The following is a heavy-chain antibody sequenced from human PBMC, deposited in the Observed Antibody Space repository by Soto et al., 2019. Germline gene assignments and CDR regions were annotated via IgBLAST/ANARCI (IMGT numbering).Heavy chain of an antibody. J-gene: IGHJ5*02. V-gene: IGHV3-33*01. CDR3: AGGDMATTLVDR. D-gene: IGHD5-12*01. Sequence: QVQLVESGGGVVQPGRSLRLSCAASGFTFSTYGMHWVRQAPGKGLEWVALIWFDGSHKYYADSVKGRFTISRDNSKNTLYLEMNSLRAEDTAVYYCAGGDMATTLVDRWGHGALVTVSS. CDR1: GFTFSTYG. CDR2: IWFDGSHK.